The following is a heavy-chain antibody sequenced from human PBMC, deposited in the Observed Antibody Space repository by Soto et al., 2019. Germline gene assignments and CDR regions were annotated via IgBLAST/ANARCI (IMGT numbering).Heavy chain of an antibody. V-gene: IGHV4-30-4*01. J-gene: IGHJ6*02. CDR2: IYYSGST. Sequence: QVQLQESGPGLVKPSQTLSLTCTVSGGSISSGDYYWSWIRQPPGKGLEWIGYIYYSGSTYYNPSLKRRVTISVYTSKTQFSLKLSFVTAADTVVYYCARGGGYSSRRMHVWGQGTTVTVSS. CDR3: ARGGGYSSRRMHV. CDR1: GGSISSGDYY. D-gene: IGHD6-13*01.